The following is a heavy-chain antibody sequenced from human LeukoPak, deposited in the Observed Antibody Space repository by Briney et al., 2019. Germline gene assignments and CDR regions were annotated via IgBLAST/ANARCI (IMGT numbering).Heavy chain of an antibody. D-gene: IGHD3/OR15-3a*01. CDR2: IRFDGSST. CDR1: GFTFSSSG. J-gene: IGHJ4*02. Sequence: GGSLRLSCAASGFTFSSSGMHWVRQAPGKGLEWVAYIRFDGSSTDYRDSVKGRFSISRDNSENTIYLKMNSLRAEDTAVYYCARRGLYFDYWGQGTLVTVSS. V-gene: IGHV3-33*01. CDR3: ARRGLYFDY.